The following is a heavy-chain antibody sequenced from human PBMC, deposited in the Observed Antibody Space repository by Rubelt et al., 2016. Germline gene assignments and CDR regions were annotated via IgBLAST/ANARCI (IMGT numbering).Heavy chain of an antibody. V-gene: IGHV3-23*01. CDR3: AGSDRGGWYFDAFDI. J-gene: IGHJ3*02. Sequence: GGSLRLSCSASGFIFSTYWMTWVRQAPGKGLEWVSGLSGSGDTTYYADSVKGRFTISRDNSKNTLYLQMNSLRVEDTAIYYCAGSDRGGWYFDAFDIWGQGTMVTVSS. CDR2: LSGSGDTT. D-gene: IGHD6-19*01. CDR1: GFIFSTYW.